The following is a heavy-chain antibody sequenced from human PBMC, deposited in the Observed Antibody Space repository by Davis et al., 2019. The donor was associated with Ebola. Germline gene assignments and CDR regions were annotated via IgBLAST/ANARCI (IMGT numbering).Heavy chain of an antibody. Sequence: GESLKISCTTSGFTFSNYGMHWVRQAPGKGLEWVTVIWYDGSLEYYADSVKGRFTVSRDNSKNTLYLRMNSLGVEDTAVYYCARAKEGYQLLSEALDVWGQGTTVTVSS. V-gene: IGHV3-33*01. CDR2: IWYDGSLE. CDR1: GFTFSNYG. D-gene: IGHD5-24*01. J-gene: IGHJ3*01. CDR3: ARAKEGYQLLSEALDV.